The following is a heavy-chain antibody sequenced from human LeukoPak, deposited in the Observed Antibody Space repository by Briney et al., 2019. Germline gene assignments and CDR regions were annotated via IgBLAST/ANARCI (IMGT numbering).Heavy chain of an antibody. J-gene: IGHJ4*02. D-gene: IGHD4-23*01. CDR1: GGSLSSYY. V-gene: IGHV4-59*01. CDR2: IYYSGST. Sequence: ETLSLTCTVSGGSLSSYYWGWVRQPPGKGLEWMGYIYYSGSTNYNTTLMSRGTISVDTSKTHFSLTLSSVTAADTAVYYCARVLDGGNSYYFDYWGQGTLVTVSS. CDR3: ARVLDGGNSYYFDY.